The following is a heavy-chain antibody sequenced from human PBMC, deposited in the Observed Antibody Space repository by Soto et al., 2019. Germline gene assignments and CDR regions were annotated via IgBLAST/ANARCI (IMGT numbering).Heavy chain of an antibody. CDR1: GYTFTSYG. J-gene: IGHJ4*02. CDR2: ISAYNGNT. V-gene: IGHV1-18*01. Sequence: QVQLVQSGAEVKKPGASVKVSCKASGYTFTSYGISWVRQAPGQGLEWMGWISAYNGNTNYAQKLQGRVTMTTDTSTSTAYRELRSRRSADTAVYDHAGDLHGDPYYWGQGTLVTVSS. CDR3: AGDLHGDPYY.